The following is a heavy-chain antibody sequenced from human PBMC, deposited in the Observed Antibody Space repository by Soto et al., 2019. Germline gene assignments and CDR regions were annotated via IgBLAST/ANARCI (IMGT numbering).Heavy chain of an antibody. D-gene: IGHD3-22*01. V-gene: IGHV1-69*01. CDR1: GGTFSSYA. Sequence: QVQLVQSGAEVKKPGSSVKVSCRASGGTFSSYAISWVRQAPGQGLEWMGGLIPLFGTANYAQKFQGRVTITADESTSTAYMELSSLRSEDTAVYYCARDLIRGYYDSSGYLGASDYWGQGTLVTVSS. CDR3: ARDLIRGYYDSSGYLGASDY. CDR2: LIPLFGTA. J-gene: IGHJ4*02.